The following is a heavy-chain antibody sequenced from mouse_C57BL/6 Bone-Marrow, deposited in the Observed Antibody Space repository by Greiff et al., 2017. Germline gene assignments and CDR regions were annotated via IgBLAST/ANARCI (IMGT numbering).Heavy chain of an antibody. J-gene: IGHJ2*01. D-gene: IGHD3-3*01. Sequence: VKLQQPGAELVMPGASVKLSCKASGYTFTSYWMHWVKQRPGQGLEWIGEIDPSDSYTNYNQKFKGKSTLTVDKSSSTAYMQLSSLTSEDSAVYYCAREGFYYCDDWGQGTTLTVSS. CDR2: IDPSDSYT. CDR1: GYTFTSYW. CDR3: AREGFYYCDD. V-gene: IGHV1-69*01.